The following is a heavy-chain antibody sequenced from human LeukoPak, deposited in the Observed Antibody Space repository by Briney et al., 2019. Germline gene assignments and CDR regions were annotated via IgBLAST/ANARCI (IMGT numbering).Heavy chain of an antibody. J-gene: IGHJ4*02. CDR3: AKDLGYYDSSGYYFNY. D-gene: IGHD3-22*01. CDR2: IWCDGSNK. CDR1: GFTFSSYG. V-gene: IGHV3-33*06. Sequence: PGGSLRLSCAASGFTFSSYGMHWVRQAPGKGLEWVAVIWCDGSNKYYADSVKGRFTISRDNSKNTLYLQMNSLRAEDTAVYYCAKDLGYYDSSGYYFNYWGQGTLVTVSS.